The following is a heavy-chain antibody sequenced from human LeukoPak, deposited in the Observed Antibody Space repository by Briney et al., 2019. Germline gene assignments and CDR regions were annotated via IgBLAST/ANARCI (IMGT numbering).Heavy chain of an antibody. D-gene: IGHD4-23*01. CDR2: IHSSGNT. V-gene: IGHV4-4*07. J-gene: IGHJ4*02. CDR3: ARDVGKAY. CDR1: GGSITNYY. Sequence: SETLSLTCSLSGGSITNYYWGWNRQPPGKGLEWIGRIHSSGNTNYNPSLQSRVSLSIDTSQNQFSLRLTSLTAADTAVYFCARDVGKAYWGQGLLAIVSS.